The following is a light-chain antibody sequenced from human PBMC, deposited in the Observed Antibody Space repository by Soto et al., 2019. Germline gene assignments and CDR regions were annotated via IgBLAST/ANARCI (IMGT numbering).Light chain of an antibody. J-gene: IGKJ1*01. Sequence: DIQMTQSPSSLSASVGHRDTITCRASQSISSYLHWYQQKPGKAPKLLIYAASSLQSGVPSRFSGSGSGTDFTLTISSLQPEDFATYYCQQSYSTPWTFGQGTKVDIK. CDR2: AAS. CDR3: QQSYSTPWT. CDR1: QSISSY. V-gene: IGKV1-39*01.